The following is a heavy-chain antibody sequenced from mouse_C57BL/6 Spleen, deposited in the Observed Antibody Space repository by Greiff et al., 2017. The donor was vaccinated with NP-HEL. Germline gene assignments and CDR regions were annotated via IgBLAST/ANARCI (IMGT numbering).Heavy chain of an antibody. V-gene: IGHV3-1*01. CDR3: EREGGREGGAMDY. J-gene: IGHJ4*01. CDR2: ISYSGST. Sequence: DVKLQESGPGMVKPSQSLSLTCTVTGYSITSGYDWHWIRHFPGNKLEWMGYISYSGSTNYNPSLKSRISITHDTSKNHFFLKLNSVTTEDTATNEREREGGREGGAMDYWGQGTSVTVSS. CDR1: GYSITSGYD.